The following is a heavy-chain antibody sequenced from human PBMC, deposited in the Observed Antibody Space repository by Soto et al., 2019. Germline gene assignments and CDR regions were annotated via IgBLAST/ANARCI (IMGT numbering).Heavy chain of an antibody. D-gene: IGHD6-13*01. CDR1: GFTFSSYG. J-gene: IGHJ6*02. V-gene: IGHV3-30*18. CDR3: AKDSKGGSSWHYYYYYGMDV. CDR2: ISYDGSNK. Sequence: QVQLVESGGGVVQPGRSLRLSCAASGFTFSSYGMHWVRQAPGKGLEWVAVISYDGSNKYYADSVKGRFTISRDNSKNTQYLQMNSLRAEDTAVYYCAKDSKGGSSWHYYYYYGMDVWGQGTTVTVSS.